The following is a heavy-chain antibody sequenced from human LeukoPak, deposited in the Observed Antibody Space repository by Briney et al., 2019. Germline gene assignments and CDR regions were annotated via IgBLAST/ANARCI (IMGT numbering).Heavy chain of an antibody. V-gene: IGHV1-69*01. CDR3: ARGRYNWNWFDP. J-gene: IGHJ5*02. Sequence: SVKVSCKASGGTFSSYAISWVRQAPGQGLEWMGGIIPIFGTANYAQKFQGRVTITADESTSTAYMELSSLRSEDTAVYYCARGRYNWNWFDPWGQGTLVTVSS. D-gene: IGHD1-20*01. CDR2: IIPIFGTA. CDR1: GGTFSSYA.